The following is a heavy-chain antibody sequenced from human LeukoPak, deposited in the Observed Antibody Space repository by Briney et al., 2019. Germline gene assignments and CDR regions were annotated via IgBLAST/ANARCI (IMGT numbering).Heavy chain of an antibody. D-gene: IGHD3-22*01. J-gene: IGHJ4*02. CDR3: AKDGDYYDSSGYLDY. Sequence: PGGSLRLSCAASGFTFSSYSMNWVRQAPGKGLEWVAVISYDGSNKYYADSVKGRFTISRDNSKNTLYLQMNSLRAEDTAVYYCAKDGDYYDSSGYLDYWGQGTLVTVSS. CDR2: ISYDGSNK. V-gene: IGHV3-30*18. CDR1: GFTFSSYS.